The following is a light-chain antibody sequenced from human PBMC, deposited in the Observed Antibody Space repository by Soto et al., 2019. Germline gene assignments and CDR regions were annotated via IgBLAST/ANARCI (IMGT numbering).Light chain of an antibody. V-gene: IGLV2-14*01. CDR3: GSYSSTDTPFV. CDR1: STDVCGYNY. CDR2: EVT. J-gene: IGLJ1*01. Sequence: QSALAQPSSVSGSPGQSITISCTGTSTDVCGYNYVSWYQHHSGKAPKLLIYEVTNRPSGISDRFSGSKSVNTASLTISGLQAEDESDYYCGSYSSTDTPFVFGTGTKLTVL.